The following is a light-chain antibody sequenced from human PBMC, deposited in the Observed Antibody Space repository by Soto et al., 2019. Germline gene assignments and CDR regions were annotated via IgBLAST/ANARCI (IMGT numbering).Light chain of an antibody. V-gene: IGKV3-15*01. Sequence: EIVMTQSPAILSLSPGEGATLSCRASQSVSSNLAWYQQRPGQSPRLLIFGASTRATGVPARFSGGGSGTFLTLTISSLQSEDFAVYYCQQYDNWPPLTFGGGAKVEMK. CDR1: QSVSSN. CDR3: QQYDNWPPLT. J-gene: IGKJ4*01. CDR2: GAS.